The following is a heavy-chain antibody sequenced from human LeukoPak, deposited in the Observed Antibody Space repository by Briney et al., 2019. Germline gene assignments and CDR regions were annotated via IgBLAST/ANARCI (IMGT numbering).Heavy chain of an antibody. Sequence: GGSLRLSCAASGFTFSSYGMHWVRQAPGKGLEWVAFIRYDGSNKYYADSVKGRFTISRDNSKNTLYLQMNSLRAEDTAVYYCAKDHPTQMKLVENNLFDPWGQGTLVTVSS. J-gene: IGHJ5*02. CDR1: GFTFSSYG. V-gene: IGHV3-30*02. D-gene: IGHD6-6*01. CDR2: IRYDGSNK. CDR3: AKDHPTQMKLVENNLFDP.